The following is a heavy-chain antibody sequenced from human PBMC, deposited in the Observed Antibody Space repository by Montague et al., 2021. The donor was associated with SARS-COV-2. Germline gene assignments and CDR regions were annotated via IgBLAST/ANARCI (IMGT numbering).Heavy chain of an antibody. V-gene: IGHV2-5*02. D-gene: IGHD3-10*01. Sequence: PALVKPTQTLTLTCTFSGISLSTSGVGVAWIRQPPGKALEWLALIYWDDDERYSPSMRSRLTITKDTSENQVVLRMTNMDPMDTATYYCAPLGFDSRSYYTPHNWFDPWGQGIQVTVSS. J-gene: IGHJ5*02. CDR2: IYWDDDE. CDR3: APLGFDSRSYYTPHNWFDP. CDR1: GISLSTSGVG.